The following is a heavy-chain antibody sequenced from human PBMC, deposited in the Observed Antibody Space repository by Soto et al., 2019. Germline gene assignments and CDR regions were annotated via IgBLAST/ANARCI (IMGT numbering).Heavy chain of an antibody. CDR3: ARVALVVVTAIGVGMDV. CDR1: GFTFSSYG. CDR2: IWYDGSNK. V-gene: IGHV3-33*01. J-gene: IGHJ6*02. D-gene: IGHD2-21*02. Sequence: QVQLVESGGGVVQPGRSLRLSCAASGFTFSSYGMHWVRQAPGKGLEWVAVIWYDGSNKYYADSVKGRFTISRDNSKNTLYLQMNSLRAEDTAVYYCARVALVVVTAIGVGMDVWGQGTTVTVSS.